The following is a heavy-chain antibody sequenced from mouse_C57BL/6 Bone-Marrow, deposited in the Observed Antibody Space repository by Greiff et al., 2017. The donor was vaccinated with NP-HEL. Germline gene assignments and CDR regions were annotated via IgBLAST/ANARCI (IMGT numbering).Heavy chain of an antibody. CDR3: ARCHYGSWFAY. D-gene: IGHD1-1*02. CDR1: GYSFTGYY. Sequence: EVQLQQSGPELVKPGASVKISCKASGYSFTGYYMNWVKQSPEKSLEWIGEINPSTGGTTYNQKFKAKATLTADKSSSTAYMQLKSLTSEDSSVYYCARCHYGSWFAYWGQGTLVTVSA. J-gene: IGHJ3*01. CDR2: INPSTGGT. V-gene: IGHV1-42*01.